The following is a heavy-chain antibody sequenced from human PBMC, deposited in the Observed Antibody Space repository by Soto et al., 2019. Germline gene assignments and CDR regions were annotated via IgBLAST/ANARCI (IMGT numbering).Heavy chain of an antibody. J-gene: IGHJ4*02. V-gene: IGHV3-23*01. CDR2: ISSVGGNI. CDR1: GFSFSRYA. D-gene: IGHD1-1*01. CDR3: ATQDFRGTSGTT. Sequence: PGRSLRLSCTASGFSFSRYAMGWVRQAPGKGLEWVSVISSVGGNIHYVESVKGRFTISRDNSKNTLYLQMNSLRVEDTAVYNCATQDFRGTSGTTWVQGTQVTVSS.